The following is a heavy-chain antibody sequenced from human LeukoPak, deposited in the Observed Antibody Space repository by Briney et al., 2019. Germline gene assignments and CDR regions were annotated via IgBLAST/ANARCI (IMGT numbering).Heavy chain of an antibody. V-gene: IGHV3-23*01. J-gene: IGHJ3*02. CDR3: AKNHDSNGYHTDDAFDI. D-gene: IGHD3-22*01. CDR1: GFTFSSYG. Sequence: PGGSLRLSCAASGFTFSSYGMHWVRQAPGKGLEWVSVISVSGSSTYYADSVKGRFTISRDSSKSTLYLQMNSLRAEDTAIDYCAKNHDSNGYHTDDAFDIWGQGTMVTVSS. CDR2: ISVSGSST.